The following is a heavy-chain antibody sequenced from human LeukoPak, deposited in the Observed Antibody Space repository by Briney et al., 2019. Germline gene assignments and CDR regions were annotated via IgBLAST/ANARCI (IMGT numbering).Heavy chain of an antibody. J-gene: IGHJ4*02. CDR1: GFTFSSYG. V-gene: IGHV3-30*02. Sequence: GGSLRLSCAASGFTFSSYGMHWVRQAPGKGLEWVAFIRYDGSNKYYADSVKGRFTISRDNSKNTLYLQMNSLRAEDTAVYYCAKEGGYSSSAGGGYYFDYWGQGTLVTVSS. D-gene: IGHD6-6*01. CDR2: IRYDGSNK. CDR3: AKEGGYSSSAGGGYYFDY.